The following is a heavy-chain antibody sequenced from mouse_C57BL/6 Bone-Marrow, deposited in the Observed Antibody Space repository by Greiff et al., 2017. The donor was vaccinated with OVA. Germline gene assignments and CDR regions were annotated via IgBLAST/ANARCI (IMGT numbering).Heavy chain of an antibody. Sequence: VQLQQSDAELVKPGASVKISCKVSGYTFTDHTIHWMKQRPEQGLEWIGYIYPRDGSTKYNEKFKGKATLTADKSSSTAYMQLHSLTSEDSAVYFCARGGIDYGYAVGFAYWGQGTLVTVSA. J-gene: IGHJ3*01. CDR2: IYPRDGST. CDR1: GYTFTDHT. CDR3: ARGGIDYGYAVGFAY. V-gene: IGHV1-78*01. D-gene: IGHD2-2*01.